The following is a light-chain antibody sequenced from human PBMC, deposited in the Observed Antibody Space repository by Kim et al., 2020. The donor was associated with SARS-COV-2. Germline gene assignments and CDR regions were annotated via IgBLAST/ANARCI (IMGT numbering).Light chain of an antibody. CDR2: VVS. CDR1: SIDVGGYNY. V-gene: IGLV2-14*03. Sequence: GPSITISCTATSIDVGGYNYVSWYQQHPGTAPNLMIYVVSNRPSGVSTRFSGSNSGNTASLTISGLQAEDAADYYCSSYTSSNTVVFGGGTRLTVL. CDR3: SSYTSSNTVV. J-gene: IGLJ2*01.